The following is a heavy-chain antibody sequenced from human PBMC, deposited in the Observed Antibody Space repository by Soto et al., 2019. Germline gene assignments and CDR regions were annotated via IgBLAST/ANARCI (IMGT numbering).Heavy chain of an antibody. V-gene: IGHV3-23*01. Sequence: PGGSLRLSCAASGFTFSSYAMSWVRQAPGKGLEWVSAISGSGGSTYYADSVKGRFTISRDNSKNTLYLQMNSLRAEDTAVYYCAKGLRYCGGDCYSSFDYWGQGTLVTVSS. D-gene: IGHD2-21*02. CDR3: AKGLRYCGGDCYSSFDY. CDR2: ISGSGGST. CDR1: GFTFSSYA. J-gene: IGHJ4*02.